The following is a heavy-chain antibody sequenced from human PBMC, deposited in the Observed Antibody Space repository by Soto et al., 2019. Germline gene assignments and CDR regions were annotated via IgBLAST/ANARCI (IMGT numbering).Heavy chain of an antibody. CDR3: ARLSRNYDSSGYYYGGIDY. J-gene: IGHJ4*02. V-gene: IGHV4-39*01. CDR2: IHYSGST. D-gene: IGHD3-22*01. CDR1: GGSISSSRYY. Sequence: QLQLQESGPGLVKPSETLSLTCTVSGGSISSSRYYWGWIRQPPGKGLEWVGSIHYSGSTYYNPSLKSRVTISVDTSKNQFSLRLSSVAAADTAVYYCARLSRNYDSSGYYYGGIDYWCQGTLVTVSS.